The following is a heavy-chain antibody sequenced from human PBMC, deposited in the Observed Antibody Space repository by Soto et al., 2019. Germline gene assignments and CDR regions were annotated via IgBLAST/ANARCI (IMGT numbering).Heavy chain of an antibody. J-gene: IGHJ6*02. CDR2: ISYDSTKT. Sequence: GGSLRLSCAASGFTFNSYGMHWVRQGPGNGLEWVAFISYDSTKTYYADSVRGRFTISRDNSNSALYVQMNSLTGEDTAVYYCARTRSAWSDFHYYSLDVWGQGTTVTVSS. CDR1: GFTFNSYG. D-gene: IGHD1-26*01. V-gene: IGHV3-30*03. CDR3: ARTRSAWSDFHYYSLDV.